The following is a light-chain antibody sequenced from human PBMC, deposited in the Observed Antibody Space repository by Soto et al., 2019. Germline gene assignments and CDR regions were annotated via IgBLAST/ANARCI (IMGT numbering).Light chain of an antibody. CDR1: SSDVGGYNF. J-gene: IGLJ2*01. CDR2: DVT. CDR3: SSYTSSSTLVV. Sequence: QSALTQPASVSGSPGQSITIPCTGTSSDVGGYNFVSWYQQYPGKAPKLMIYDVTNRPSGVSNRFSASKSGNTASLTISGLQAEDEANYYCSSYTSSSTLVVFGGGTKLTAL. V-gene: IGLV2-14*01.